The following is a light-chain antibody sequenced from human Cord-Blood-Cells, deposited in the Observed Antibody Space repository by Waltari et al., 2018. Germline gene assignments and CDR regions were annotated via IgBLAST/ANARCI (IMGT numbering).Light chain of an antibody. CDR1: QSVSSSY. CDR2: GAS. CDR3: QQYGSSPPYS. Sequence: EIVLTQSPGTLSLSPGERATLSCRASQSVSSSYLAWYQQKPGQASRLLIYGASSRATGIPDRFRGSGSGTDFTLTISRLEPEDFAVYYCQQYGSSPPYSFGQGTKLEIK. J-gene: IGKJ2*01. V-gene: IGKV3-20*01.